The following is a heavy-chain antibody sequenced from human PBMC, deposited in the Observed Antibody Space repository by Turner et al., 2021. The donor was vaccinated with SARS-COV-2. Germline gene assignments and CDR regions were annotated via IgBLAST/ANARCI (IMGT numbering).Heavy chain of an antibody. D-gene: IGHD2-21*02. CDR2: FDPEDGET. CDR3: ATGYAYCGGDCSIHY. Sequence: QVQLVQSGAEVKKPGASVRVSCKVSGYTLTELSMHWVRQAPGKGLEWMGGFDPEDGETIYAQKFQGRVTMTEDTSTDTAYMELSSLRSEDTALYYCATGYAYCGGDCSIHYWGQGTLVTVSS. J-gene: IGHJ4*02. CDR1: GYTLTELS. V-gene: IGHV1-24*01.